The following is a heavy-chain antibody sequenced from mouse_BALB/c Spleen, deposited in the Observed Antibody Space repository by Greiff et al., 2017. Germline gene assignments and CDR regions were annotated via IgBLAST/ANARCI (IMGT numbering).Heavy chain of an antibody. CDR3: ARSDMITTVAMDY. CDR1: GYSITSGYY. CDR2: ISYDGSN. Sequence: EVQRVESGPGLVKPSQSLSLTCSVTGYSITSGYYWNWIRQFPGNKLEWMGYISYDGSNNYNPSLKNRISITRDTSKNQFFLKLNSVTTEDTATYYCARSDMITTVAMDYWGQGTSVTVSS. V-gene: IGHV3-6*02. J-gene: IGHJ4*01. D-gene: IGHD2-4*01.